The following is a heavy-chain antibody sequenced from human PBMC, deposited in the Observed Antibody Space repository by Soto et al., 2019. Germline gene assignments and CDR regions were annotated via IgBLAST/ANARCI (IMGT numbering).Heavy chain of an antibody. Sequence: PGGSLRLSCAASGFTFSSYWMSWVRQAPGKGLEWGANIKQDGSEKYYVDSVKGRFTISRDNAKNSLYLQMNSLRAEDTAVYYCAKRTYYDFWSGPCYYGMDVWGQGTTVTVSS. CDR1: GFTFSSYW. V-gene: IGHV3-7*01. CDR2: IKQDGSEK. CDR3: AKRTYYDFWSGPCYYGMDV. D-gene: IGHD3-3*01. J-gene: IGHJ6*02.